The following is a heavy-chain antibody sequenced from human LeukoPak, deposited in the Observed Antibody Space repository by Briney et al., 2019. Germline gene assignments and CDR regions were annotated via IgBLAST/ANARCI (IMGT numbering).Heavy chain of an antibody. CDR1: GFTFSSYS. CDR3: ARGKWELPRPFDY. V-gene: IGHV3-21*01. J-gene: IGHJ4*02. CDR2: ISSSSSYI. Sequence: GGSLRLSCAVSGFTFSSYSMNWVRQAPGKGLEWVSSISSSSSYIYYADSVKGRFTISRDNAKNSLYLQMNSLRAEDTAVYYCARGKWELPRPFDYWGQGTLVTVSS. D-gene: IGHD1-26*01.